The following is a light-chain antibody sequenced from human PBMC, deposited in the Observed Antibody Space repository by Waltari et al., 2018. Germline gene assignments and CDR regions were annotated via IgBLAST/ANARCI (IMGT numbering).Light chain of an antibody. V-gene: IGKV3-15*01. Sequence: EIVMTQSTATLSVSPGERATLSCRASQSITAHLAWYQQKPGQAPRLLIHGASSRATGIPARFSGSGAGTEFTLTISSLQSEDFAVYFCQQYRSWPRTFGQGTKVEIK. J-gene: IGKJ1*01. CDR3: QQYRSWPRT. CDR1: QSITAH. CDR2: GAS.